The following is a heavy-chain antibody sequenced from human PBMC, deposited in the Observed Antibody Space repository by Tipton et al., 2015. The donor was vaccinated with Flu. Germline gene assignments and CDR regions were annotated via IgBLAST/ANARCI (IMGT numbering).Heavy chain of an antibody. Sequence: SLRLSCEASGFTFDDYAMHWVRQPPGKGLEWVSGISWNGGNIGYADSVKGRFTISRDNARASLFLQMNSLRPEDTAVYYCAKDRDSGSYYYYAMDVGGQGTTVIVSS. J-gene: IGHJ6*02. CDR3: AKDRDSGSYYYYAMDV. CDR1: GFTFDDYA. D-gene: IGHD1-26*01. CDR2: ISWNGGNI. V-gene: IGHV3-9*01.